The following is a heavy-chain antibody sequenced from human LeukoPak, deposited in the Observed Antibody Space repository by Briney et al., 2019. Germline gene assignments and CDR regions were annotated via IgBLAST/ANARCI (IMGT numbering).Heavy chain of an antibody. Sequence: GGSLRLSCAASGFTFSSYAMSWVRQAPGKGLEWVSAVSASGGNTYYADSVKGRFTISRDNSKNTQYLQVNSLRAEDTAVYYCGKGLYHDYSGIGDYWGQGTLVTVSS. CDR1: GFTFSSYA. CDR2: VSASGGNT. D-gene: IGHD3-16*01. V-gene: IGHV3-23*01. CDR3: GKGLYHDYSGIGDY. J-gene: IGHJ4*02.